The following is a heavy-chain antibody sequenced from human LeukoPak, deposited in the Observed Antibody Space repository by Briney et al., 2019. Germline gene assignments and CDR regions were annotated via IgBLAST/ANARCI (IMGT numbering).Heavy chain of an antibody. Sequence: ASVKVSCKASGYTLTSYDINWVRQATGQGLEWMGWMNPNSGNTGYAQKFQGRVTMTRNTSISTAYMELSSLRSEDTAVYYCARADSSSWSILDYWGQGTLVTVSS. CDR1: GYTLTSYD. CDR2: MNPNSGNT. V-gene: IGHV1-8*01. D-gene: IGHD6-13*01. CDR3: ARADSSSWSILDY. J-gene: IGHJ4*02.